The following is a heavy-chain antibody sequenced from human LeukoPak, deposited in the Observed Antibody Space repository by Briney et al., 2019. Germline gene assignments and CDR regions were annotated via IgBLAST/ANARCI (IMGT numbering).Heavy chain of an antibody. CDR1: GFDLSTYE. V-gene: IGHV3-48*03. CDR3: ARGDPHADL. J-gene: IGHJ5*02. Sequence: TGGSLRLSCAASGFDLSTYEMNCVRQAPGKGLEWIADITISGHTKNYADSVKGRFTISRDNARTSLYLQMNSLRVEDTGVYYCARGDPHADLWGQGTLVTVSS. CDR2: ITISGHTK.